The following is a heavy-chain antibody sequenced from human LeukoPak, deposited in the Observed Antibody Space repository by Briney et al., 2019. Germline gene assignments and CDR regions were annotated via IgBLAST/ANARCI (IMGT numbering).Heavy chain of an antibody. J-gene: IGHJ4*02. CDR3: ARGLVKDGSGSYWTDFDY. Sequence: SQTLSLTCAISGDSVSSNSAAWNWIRQSPSRGLEWLGRTYYRSKWYNDYAVSVKSRITINPDTSKNQFSLQLNSVTPDDTAVYYCARGLVKDGSGSYWTDFDYWGQGTLVTVSS. V-gene: IGHV6-1*01. CDR1: GDSVSSNSAA. CDR2: TYYRSKWYN. D-gene: IGHD3-10*01.